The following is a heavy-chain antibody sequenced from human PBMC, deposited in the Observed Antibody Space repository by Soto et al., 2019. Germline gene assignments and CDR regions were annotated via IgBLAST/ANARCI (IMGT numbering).Heavy chain of an antibody. J-gene: IGHJ4*02. V-gene: IGHV1-18*04. D-gene: IGHD3-22*01. Sequence: ASVKVSCKASGYTSSSYAISWVRQAPGQGLEWMAWISGYNGNTNYAQKLQGRVTMTTDTSTSTAYMELRSLRSDDTAVYYCARAAHYIYDSSGYYCLDYWGQGTLVTVSS. CDR2: ISGYNGNT. CDR3: ARAAHYIYDSSGYYCLDY. CDR1: GYTSSSYA.